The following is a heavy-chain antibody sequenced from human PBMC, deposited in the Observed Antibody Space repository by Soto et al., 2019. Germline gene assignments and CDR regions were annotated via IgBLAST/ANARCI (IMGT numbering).Heavy chain of an antibody. Sequence: ASVKVSCKASGGTFSSYAISWVRQAPGQGLEWMGGIIPIFGTANYAQKFQGRVTITADESTSTAYMELSSLRSEDTTVYYCARDKGYGARWFDPWGQGTLVTVSS. CDR1: GGTFSSYA. CDR2: IIPIFGTA. D-gene: IGHD1-1*01. V-gene: IGHV1-69*13. J-gene: IGHJ5*02. CDR3: ARDKGYGARWFDP.